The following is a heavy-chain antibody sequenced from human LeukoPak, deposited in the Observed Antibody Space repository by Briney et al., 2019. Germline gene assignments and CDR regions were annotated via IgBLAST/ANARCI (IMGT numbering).Heavy chain of an antibody. D-gene: IGHD2-15*01. CDR3: ARVQGRFTLDY. Sequence: SETLSLTCAVYGGSFSGYYWSWIRQHPGKGLEWIGYIYYSGSTYYNPSLRSRVTISVDTSKNQFSLRLSSVTAADTAVYYCARVQGRFTLDYWGQGTLVTVSS. CDR1: GGSFSGYY. J-gene: IGHJ4*02. V-gene: IGHV4-31*11. CDR2: IYYSGST.